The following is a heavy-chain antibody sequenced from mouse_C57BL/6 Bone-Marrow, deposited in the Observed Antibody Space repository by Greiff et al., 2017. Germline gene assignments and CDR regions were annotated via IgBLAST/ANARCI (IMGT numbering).Heavy chain of an antibody. V-gene: IGHV1-15*01. CDR1: GYTFTDYE. Sequence: QVQLKESGAELVRPGASVTLSCKASGYTFTDYEMHWVKQTPVHGLEWIGAIDPETGGTAYNQKFKGKAILTADKSSSTAYMELRSLTSEDSAVYYCTRRDYYGSIYWGQGTTLTVSS. D-gene: IGHD1-1*01. CDR2: IDPETGGT. J-gene: IGHJ2*01. CDR3: TRRDYYGSIY.